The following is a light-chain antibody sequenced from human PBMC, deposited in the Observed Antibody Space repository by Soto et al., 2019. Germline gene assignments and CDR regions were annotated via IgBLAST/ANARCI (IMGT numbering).Light chain of an antibody. CDR1: QSVKSSY. CDR3: QQYGSSIT. V-gene: IGKV3-20*01. J-gene: IGKJ1*01. Sequence: EIVLAQSPGTLSLSPGERATLPRRASQSVKSSYLAWYQHKPGQAPRLLIYGTSSRATGIPDRFSGSGSGTDFTLTISRLEPEDFAVYYCQQYGSSITFGQGTKVDIK. CDR2: GTS.